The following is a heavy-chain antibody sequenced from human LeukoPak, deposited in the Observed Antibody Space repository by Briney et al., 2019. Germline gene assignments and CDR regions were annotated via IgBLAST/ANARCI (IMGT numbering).Heavy chain of an antibody. J-gene: IGHJ4*02. CDR3: AREAAAGAAIDY. D-gene: IGHD6-13*01. CDR1: GGSISSSSYY. Sequence: PSETLSLTCTVSGGSISSSSYYWGWIRQPPGKGLEWIGSIYYSGSTYYNPSLKSRVTISVDTSKNQFSLKLSSVTAADTAVYHCAREAAAGAAIDYWGQGTLDTVSS. V-gene: IGHV4-39*02. CDR2: IYYSGST.